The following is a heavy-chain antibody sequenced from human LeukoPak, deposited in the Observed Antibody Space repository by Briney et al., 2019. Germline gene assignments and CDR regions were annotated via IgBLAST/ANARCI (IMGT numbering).Heavy chain of an antibody. CDR3: AKDPQMRMVQGGYYFDY. CDR1: GFTFSSYA. CDR2: ISGSGGST. D-gene: IGHD2-15*01. V-gene: IGHV3-23*01. J-gene: IGHJ4*02. Sequence: PGGSLRLSCAASGFTFSSYAMSWVRQAPGKGLEWVSAISGSGGSTYYADSVKGRFAISRDNSKNTLYLQMNSLRAEDTAVYYCAKDPQMRMVQGGYYFDYWGPGTLVTVSS.